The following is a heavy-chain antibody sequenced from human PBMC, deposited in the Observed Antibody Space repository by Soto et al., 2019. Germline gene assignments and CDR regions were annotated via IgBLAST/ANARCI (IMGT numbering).Heavy chain of an antibody. V-gene: IGHV6-1*01. CDR2: TYYRSKWYN. CDR1: GDSVSSNSAA. Sequence: PSQTLSLTCAISGDSVSSNSAAWNWIRQSPSRGLEWLGRTYYRSKWYNDYAVSVKSRITINPDTSKNQFSLQLNSVTPEDTAVYYCARAGGQPYYDFWSGPYYFDYWGQGTLVTVSS. J-gene: IGHJ4*02. CDR3: ARAGGQPYYDFWSGPYYFDY. D-gene: IGHD3-3*01.